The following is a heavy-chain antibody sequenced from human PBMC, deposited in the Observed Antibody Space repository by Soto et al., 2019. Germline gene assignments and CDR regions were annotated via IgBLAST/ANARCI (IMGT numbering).Heavy chain of an antibody. CDR2: IYTSGSI. J-gene: IGHJ5*02. D-gene: IGHD3-9*01. Sequence: SETLSLTCTVSGGSISSYYWSWIRQPAGKGLEWIGRIYTSGSINYNPSLKSRVTMSVDTSKNQFSLKLSSVTAADTAVYYCARVRYFDWLLPNLEYNWFDPWGQGTLVTVSS. CDR1: GGSISSYY. V-gene: IGHV4-4*07. CDR3: ARVRYFDWLLPNLEYNWFDP.